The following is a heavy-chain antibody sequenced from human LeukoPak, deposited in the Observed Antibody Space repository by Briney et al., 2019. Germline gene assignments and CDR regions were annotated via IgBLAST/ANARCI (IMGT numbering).Heavy chain of an antibody. Sequence: ASVKVSCKASGYTFTSYGISWVRQAPGQGLEWMGWISAYNGNTNSAQKLQGRVTMTTDTSKSTAYMELRSLRSDDTAVYYCARVLPAIVLMVYASNWFDPWGQGTLVAVSS. CDR1: GYTFTSYG. CDR3: ARVLPAIVLMVYASNWFDP. CDR2: ISAYNGNT. V-gene: IGHV1-18*01. J-gene: IGHJ5*02. D-gene: IGHD2-8*01.